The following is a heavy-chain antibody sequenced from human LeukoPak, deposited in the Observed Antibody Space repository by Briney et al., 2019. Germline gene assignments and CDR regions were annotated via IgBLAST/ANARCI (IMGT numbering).Heavy chain of an antibody. D-gene: IGHD2-21*01. J-gene: IGHJ4*02. Sequence: PGGSLRLPCAASGFTFDDYGMSWVRQAPGKGREWVSGINWNGGSTGYADSVKGRFTISRDNGKNSLYLQINSLRVEDTAVYYCARDRANIVVVSASEYWGQGTLVTVSS. CDR1: GFTFDDYG. CDR3: ARDRANIVVVSASEY. CDR2: INWNGGST. V-gene: IGHV3-20*04.